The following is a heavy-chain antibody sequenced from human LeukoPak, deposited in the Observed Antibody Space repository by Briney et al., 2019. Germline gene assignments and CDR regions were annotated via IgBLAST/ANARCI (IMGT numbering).Heavy chain of an antibody. J-gene: IGHJ3*02. CDR1: GGTFSSNA. CDR2: IIPMLHTA. D-gene: IGHD4/OR15-4a*01. CDR3: ARGGANYRTGAFDI. Sequence: ASVKVSCKASGGTFSSNAINWVRQAPGQGLEWMGGIIPMLHTANYAQKFQGRVRITADESTATAYMEISSPRSEDTAVYYCARGGANYRTGAFDIWGQGAVVIVSS. V-gene: IGHV1-69*13.